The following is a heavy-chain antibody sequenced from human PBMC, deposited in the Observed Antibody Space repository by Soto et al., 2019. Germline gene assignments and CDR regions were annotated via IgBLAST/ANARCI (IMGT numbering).Heavy chain of an antibody. CDR3: AKAMVVVTAISGGGGFDK. CDR1: GFTFSSYG. CDR2: ISYDGSSK. V-gene: IGHV3-30*18. J-gene: IGHJ3*02. Sequence: GGSLRLSCAASGFTFSSYGMHWVRQAPGKGLEWVAVISYDGSSKYCADSVKGRFTISRDNSKNTLYLQMNSLRAEDTAVYYCAKAMVVVTAISGGGGFDKWGQGTLVTVSS. D-gene: IGHD2-21*02.